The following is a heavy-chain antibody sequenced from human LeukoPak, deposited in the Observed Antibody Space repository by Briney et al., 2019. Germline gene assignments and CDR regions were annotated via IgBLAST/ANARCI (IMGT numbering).Heavy chain of an antibody. CDR2: ISSSSSTI. CDR3: ARGSTYYYDSSGYHFDY. J-gene: IGHJ4*02. V-gene: IGHV3-48*02. D-gene: IGHD3-22*01. CDR1: GFTFSSYS. Sequence: PGGSLRLSCAASGFTFSSYSMNWVRQAPGKGLEWVSYISSSSSTIYYADSVKGRFTISRDNAKNSLYLQMNSLRDEDTAVYYCARGSTYYYDSSGYHFDYWGQGTLVTVSS.